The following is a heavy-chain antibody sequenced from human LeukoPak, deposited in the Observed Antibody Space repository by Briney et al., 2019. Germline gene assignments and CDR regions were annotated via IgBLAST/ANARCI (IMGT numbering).Heavy chain of an antibody. V-gene: IGHV1-69*04. CDR1: GGTFSSYA. CDR2: IIPIFGIA. J-gene: IGHJ4*02. CDR3: ARDLEELFDY. Sequence: SVKVSCKASGGTFSSYAISWVRQAPGQGLEWMGRIIPIFGIANYAQKFQGRVTITADKSTSTAYMELSSLRSEDTAVYYCARDLEELFDYWGQGTLVTVSS. D-gene: IGHD5-24*01.